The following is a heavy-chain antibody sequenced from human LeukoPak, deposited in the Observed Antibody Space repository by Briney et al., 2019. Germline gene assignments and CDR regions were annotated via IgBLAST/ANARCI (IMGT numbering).Heavy chain of an antibody. V-gene: IGHV3-66*01. D-gene: IGHD2-15*01. CDR1: GFTVSSNY. Sequence: GGSLRLSCAASGFTVSSNYMSWVRQAPGKGLEWVSVIYSGGSTYYADSVKGRFSISRDNSKNTLYLQMNSLRAEDTAVYYCARDWSSGGSSYFDCWGQGTLVTVSS. CDR2: IYSGGST. CDR3: ARDWSSGGSSYFDC. J-gene: IGHJ4*02.